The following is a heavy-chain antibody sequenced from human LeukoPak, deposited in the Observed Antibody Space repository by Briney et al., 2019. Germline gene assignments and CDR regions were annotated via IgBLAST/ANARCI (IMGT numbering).Heavy chain of an antibody. CDR3: ANDMTRFYDY. J-gene: IGHJ4*02. D-gene: IGHD4-11*01. Sequence: GGSLRLSCAASGFTFSRFWFHWVRQVPGKGLVWVSRINPDASVSTYADSVKGRFTISRDNTKNTLYLQMNSLTVEDTALYYCANDMTRFYDYWGQGTLVTVSS. V-gene: IGHV3-74*01. CDR2: INPDASVS. CDR1: GFTFSRFW.